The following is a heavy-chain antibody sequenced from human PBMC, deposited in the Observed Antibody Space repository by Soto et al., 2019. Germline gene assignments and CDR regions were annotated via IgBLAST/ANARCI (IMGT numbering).Heavy chain of an antibody. CDR3: AGGGVRGVITRTRDYYGMDV. Sequence: GESLKISWKGSGYSCTSYWIGWVRQMPGKGLEWMGIIYPGDSDTRYSPSFQGQVTISADKSISTAYLQWSSLKASDTAMYYCAGGGVRGVITRTRDYYGMDVWGQGTTVTVSS. CDR2: IYPGDSDT. D-gene: IGHD3-10*01. V-gene: IGHV5-51*01. CDR1: GYSCTSYW. J-gene: IGHJ6*02.